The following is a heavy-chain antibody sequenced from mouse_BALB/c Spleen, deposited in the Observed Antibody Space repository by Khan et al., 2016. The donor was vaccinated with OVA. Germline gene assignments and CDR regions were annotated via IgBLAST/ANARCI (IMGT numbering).Heavy chain of an antibody. Sequence: EVQLVESGPGLVKPSQSLSLTCTVTGYSITSDYAWNWIRQFPGNKLEWMGYISYSGSTNYSPSIKSRISITRDTSKNQFFLQLNSVTTEDTATYYCARDGSRYNYAMDYWGQGTAVTVSS. J-gene: IGHJ4*01. CDR3: ARDGSRYNYAMDY. D-gene: IGHD2-3*01. CDR2: ISYSGST. V-gene: IGHV3-2*02. CDR1: GYSITSDYA.